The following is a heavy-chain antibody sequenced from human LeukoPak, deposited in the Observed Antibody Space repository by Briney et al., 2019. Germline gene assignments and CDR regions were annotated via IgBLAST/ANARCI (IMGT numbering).Heavy chain of an antibody. CDR1: GGSISSYY. Sequence: SETLSLTCTVSGGSISSYYWSWIRQPPGKGLEWIGYIYYSGSTNYNPSLKSRVTISVDTSKNQFSLKLSSVTAADTAVYYCARDHGVLMVYDQYYYYGMDVWGQGTTVTVSS. V-gene: IGHV4-59*01. CDR2: IYYSGST. D-gene: IGHD2-8*01. CDR3: ARDHGVLMVYDQYYYYGMDV. J-gene: IGHJ6*02.